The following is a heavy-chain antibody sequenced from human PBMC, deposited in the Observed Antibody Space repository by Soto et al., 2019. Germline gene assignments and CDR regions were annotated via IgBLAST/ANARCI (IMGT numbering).Heavy chain of an antibody. V-gene: IGHV4-38-2*01. CDR1: GYSISSGHY. J-gene: IGHJ5*02. CDR2: IYHGGST. CDR3: ARVGPWVPYYYDSSPYTFENWFDP. Sequence: SGTLFLSCAVSGYSISSGHYWGWVRPPPGEGRGWIGSIYHGGSTYYNPSLNSRVTLSIDMTNNHVSLILNSVAAADTAVYYCARVGPWVPYYYDSSPYTFENWFDPWGQGTLVTVSS. D-gene: IGHD3-22*01.